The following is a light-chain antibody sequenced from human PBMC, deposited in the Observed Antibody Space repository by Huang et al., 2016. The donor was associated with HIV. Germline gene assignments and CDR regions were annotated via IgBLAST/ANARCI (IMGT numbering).Light chain of an antibody. CDR1: QSISDW. J-gene: IGKJ2*01. Sequence: DIQMTQSPSTLSASVGDRVTITCRASQSISDWLAGYQQKPGKAPKLLIYKASSFESGVPSSFSGSGSGTEFTRTISSLQPDDFATYHCQQYNSYSTFGQGTKVEIK. CDR3: QQYNSYST. CDR2: KAS. V-gene: IGKV1-5*03.